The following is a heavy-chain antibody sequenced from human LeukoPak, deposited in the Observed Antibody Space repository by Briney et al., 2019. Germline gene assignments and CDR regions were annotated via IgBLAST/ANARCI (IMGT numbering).Heavy chain of an antibody. CDR2: IMPIFGTA. CDR1: GGTFSSYA. V-gene: IGHV1-69*13. J-gene: IGHJ3*02. CDR3: ARSYCSSTSCHDAFDI. Sequence: VKVSCKASGGTFSSYATSWVRQAPRQGLEWMGGIMPIFGTANYAQKFQGRVTITADESTSTAYMELSSLRSEDTAVYYCARSYCSSTSCHDAFDIWGQGTMVTVSS. D-gene: IGHD2-2*01.